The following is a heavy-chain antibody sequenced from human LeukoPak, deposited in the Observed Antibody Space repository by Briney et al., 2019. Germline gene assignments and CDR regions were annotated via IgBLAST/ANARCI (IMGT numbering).Heavy chain of an antibody. CDR3: ARMYYYDSSGYPY. Sequence: SETLSLTCAVSGGSISSSNWWSWVRQPPGKGLEWIGEIYHSGSTNYNPSLKSRVTISVDKSKNQFSLKLSSVTAADTAVYYCARMYYYDSSGYPYWGQGTLVTVSS. J-gene: IGHJ4*02. CDR2: IYHSGST. D-gene: IGHD3-22*01. CDR1: GGSISSSNW. V-gene: IGHV4-4*02.